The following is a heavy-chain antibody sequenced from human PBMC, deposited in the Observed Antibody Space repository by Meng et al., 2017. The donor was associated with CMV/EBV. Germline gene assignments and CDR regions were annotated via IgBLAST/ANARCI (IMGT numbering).Heavy chain of an antibody. D-gene: IGHD5-18*01. CDR2: ISSSSSYI. V-gene: IGHV3-21*01. CDR1: GFTFSSYS. CDR3: ARDTAMGAPSDY. J-gene: IGHJ4*02. Sequence: GGSLRRSCAASGFTFSSYSMNWVRQAPGKGLEWVSSISSSSSYIYYADSVKGRFTISRDNAKNSLYLQMNSLRAEDTAVYYCARDTAMGAPSDYWGQGTLVTVSS.